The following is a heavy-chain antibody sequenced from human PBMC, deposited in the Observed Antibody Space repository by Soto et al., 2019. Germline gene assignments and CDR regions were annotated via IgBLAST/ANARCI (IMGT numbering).Heavy chain of an antibody. D-gene: IGHD3-3*01. CDR1: GFPFSACS. CDR3: AKVPYDFWSGSLPSGMDV. Sequence: GGSLRLSCAASGFPFSACSLNWVRQAPGKGLEWVSSISGDGSYMYYADSVKGRFTISRDSTRKSMYLQMNSLRAEETAIYYCAKVPYDFWSGSLPSGMDVWGQGTTVTVSS. V-gene: IGHV3-21*01. CDR2: ISGDGSYM. J-gene: IGHJ6*02.